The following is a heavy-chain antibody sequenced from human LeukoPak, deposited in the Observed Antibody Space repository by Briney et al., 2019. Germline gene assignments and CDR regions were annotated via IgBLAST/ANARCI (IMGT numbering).Heavy chain of an antibody. CDR3: ARPSLWFGELLPFDY. J-gene: IGHJ4*02. D-gene: IGHD3-10*01. CDR1: GFTFSSYG. V-gene: IGHV3-33*01. Sequence: PGGSLRLSCAASGFTFSSYGVHWVRQAPGKGLEWVAIIWFDGSNKYYADSVKGRFTISRDNSKNTLYLQMNSLRAEDTAVYYCARPSLWFGELLPFDYWGQGTLVTVSS. CDR2: IWFDGSNK.